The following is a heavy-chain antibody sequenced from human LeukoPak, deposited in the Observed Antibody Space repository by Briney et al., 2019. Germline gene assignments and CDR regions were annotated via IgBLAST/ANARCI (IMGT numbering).Heavy chain of an antibody. V-gene: IGHV4-30-4*08. CDR3: ARMVYSSTNWFDP. CDR1: GGSISSGDYY. CDR2: IYYSGST. Sequence: PSETLSLTCTVSGGSISSGDYYWSWIRQPPGKGLEWIAYIYYSGSTYYNPSLKSLVTISVDTTKNQFSLKLSSVSAADTAAYYYARMVYSSTNWFDPWGQGTLVTVSS. D-gene: IGHD6-13*01. J-gene: IGHJ5*02.